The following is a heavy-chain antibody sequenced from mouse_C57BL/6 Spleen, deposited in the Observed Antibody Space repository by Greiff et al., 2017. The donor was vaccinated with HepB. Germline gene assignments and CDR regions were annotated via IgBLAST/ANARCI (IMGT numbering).Heavy chain of an antibody. Sequence: EVKLVESGGGLVKPGGSLKLSCAASGFTFSSYAMSWVRQTPEKRLEWVATISDGGSYTYYPDNVKGRFTISRDNAKNNLYLQMSHLKSEDTAMYYCARDPPYYYGSSDYWGQGTTLTVSS. J-gene: IGHJ2*01. V-gene: IGHV5-4*01. CDR1: GFTFSSYA. D-gene: IGHD1-1*01. CDR2: ISDGGSYT. CDR3: ARDPPYYYGSSDY.